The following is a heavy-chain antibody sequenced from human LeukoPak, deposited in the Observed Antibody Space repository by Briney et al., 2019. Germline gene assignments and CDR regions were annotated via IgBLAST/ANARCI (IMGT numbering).Heavy chain of an antibody. D-gene: IGHD1-26*01. CDR1: GFTFRSYW. CDR3: ATIIVGANDAFDI. Sequence: GGSLRLSCAASGFTFRSYWMSWVRQAPGKGLEWVANIKQEASEKYYVDSVKGRFTISRDNAKNSLYLQMNSLRAEDSAVYYCATIIVGANDAFDIWGQGTMVTVSS. J-gene: IGHJ3*02. CDR2: IKQEASEK. V-gene: IGHV3-7*01.